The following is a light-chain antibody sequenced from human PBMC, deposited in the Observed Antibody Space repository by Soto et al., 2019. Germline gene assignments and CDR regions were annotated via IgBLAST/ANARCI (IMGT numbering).Light chain of an antibody. CDR2: KAS. V-gene: IGKV1-5*03. CDR3: QQYNPYSPYT. CDR1: QSISNW. J-gene: IGKJ2*01. Sequence: DIQMTQSPSTLPASVGDRVTITCRASQSISNWLAWYQQKPGKAPKLLIYKASSLESGVPSRFSGSGSGTELTLTISSLQPDDFATYYCQQYNPYSPYTFGQGTKVDIK.